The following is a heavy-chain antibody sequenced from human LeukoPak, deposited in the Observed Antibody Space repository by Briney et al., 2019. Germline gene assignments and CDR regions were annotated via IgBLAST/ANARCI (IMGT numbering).Heavy chain of an antibody. V-gene: IGHV4-4*02. D-gene: IGHD6-19*01. CDR2: IYHSGST. CDR1: GGSISSSNW. Sequence: PSETLSLTCAVSGGSISSSNWWSWVRQLPGKGLEWIGEIYHSGSTNYNPSLKSRVTISVDKSKNQFSLKLSSVTAADTAVYYCATSGAVAGTKGWFDPWGQGTLVTVSS. CDR3: ATSGAVAGTKGWFDP. J-gene: IGHJ5*02.